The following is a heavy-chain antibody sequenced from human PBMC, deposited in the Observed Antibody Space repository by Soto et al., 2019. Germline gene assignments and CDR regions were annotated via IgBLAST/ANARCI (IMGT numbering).Heavy chain of an antibody. J-gene: IGHJ4*02. Sequence: QVQLVESGGGVVQPGRSLRLSCAASGFTFSSYGMHWVRQAPGKGLEWVAVISYDGSNKYYADSVKGRFTISRDNSKNTLYLQMNSLRAEDTAVYYCAKSADDSSGYYSGWGDYWGQGTLVTVSS. CDR1: GFTFSSYG. CDR3: AKSADDSSGYYSGWGDY. CDR2: ISYDGSNK. V-gene: IGHV3-30*18. D-gene: IGHD3-22*01.